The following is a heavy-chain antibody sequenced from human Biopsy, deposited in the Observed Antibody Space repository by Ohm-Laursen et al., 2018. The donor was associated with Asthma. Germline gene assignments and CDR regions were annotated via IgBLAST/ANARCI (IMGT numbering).Heavy chain of an antibody. CDR1: GGSISDYY. CDR3: ARGVITNWFDP. V-gene: IGHV4-59*01. J-gene: IGHJ5*02. CDR2: IYYSGST. D-gene: IGHD3-16*02. Sequence: GTLSLTCTVSGGSISDYYKTWFRQPSGKGLEWIGYIYYSGSTNYNPSLKSRVTISEDTSKNQFSLKLTSVTAADTAVYYCARGVITNWFDPWGQGTLVTVSS.